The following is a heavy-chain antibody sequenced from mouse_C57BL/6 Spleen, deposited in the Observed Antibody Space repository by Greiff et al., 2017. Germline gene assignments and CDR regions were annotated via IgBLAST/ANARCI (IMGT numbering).Heavy chain of an antibody. CDR1: GFTFSSSA. J-gene: IGHJ3*01. CDR2: ISDGGSYT. Sequence: EVQLQQSGRGLVKPGGSLKLSCAASGFTFSSSAMSWVRQTPEKRLEWVATISDGGSYTYYPDNVKGRFTISRDNSKNNLYLQMSHLKSEDAAMYYCARVERSPFAYWGQGTLVTVSA. CDR3: ARVERSPFAY. V-gene: IGHV5-4*01.